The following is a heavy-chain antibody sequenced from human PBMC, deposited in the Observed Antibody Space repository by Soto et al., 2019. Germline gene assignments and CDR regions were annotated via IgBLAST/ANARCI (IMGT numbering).Heavy chain of an antibody. J-gene: IGHJ4*02. Sequence: QVQLVESGGGVVQPGRSLRLSCAASGFTFSRFAMHWVRQAPGKGLEWVAIISYDGGNKYYIDSVKGRFTISRDNSKNTLYVQMNSLRAEDTAVCYCARGSVSTDMVTYLDYWGQGTLATVSS. CDR1: GFTFSRFA. CDR2: ISYDGGNK. CDR3: ARGSVSTDMVTYLDY. V-gene: IGHV3-30-3*01. D-gene: IGHD5-18*01.